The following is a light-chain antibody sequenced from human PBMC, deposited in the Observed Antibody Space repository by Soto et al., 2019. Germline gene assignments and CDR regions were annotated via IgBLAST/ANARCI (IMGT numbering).Light chain of an antibody. CDR3: QQYTRPPTWT. V-gene: IGKV3D-15*01. Sequence: EIEMTHSPADLSVYRGERVTVSCRASQSISFNLAWYQQKPGQAPTLLIYGASTRATGIPDRFSGSGSGTAFTLTIDRLQPEDFAVYHCQQYTRPPTWTLGQGT. CDR2: GAS. J-gene: IGKJ1*01. CDR1: QSISFN.